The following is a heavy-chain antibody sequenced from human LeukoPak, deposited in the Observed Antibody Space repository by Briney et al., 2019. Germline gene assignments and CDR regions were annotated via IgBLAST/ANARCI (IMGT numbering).Heavy chain of an antibody. V-gene: IGHV4/OR15-8*01. J-gene: IGHJ4*02. CDR3: SRESGAFCPFGY. CDR2: ISLTGEP. CDR1: GGSISSTNW. Sequence: SETLSLTCDVSGGSISSTNWWSWVRQPPGQGLERIGEISLTGEPNYNPSLNGRVTMSLDKSRNQLSLKLTSVTAADTAIYYCSRESGAFCPFGYWGQGTLVIVPP. D-gene: IGHD1-26*01.